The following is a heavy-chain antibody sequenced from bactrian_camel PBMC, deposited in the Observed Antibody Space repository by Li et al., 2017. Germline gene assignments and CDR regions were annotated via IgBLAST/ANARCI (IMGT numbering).Heavy chain of an antibody. D-gene: IGHD1*01. J-gene: IGHJ4*01. Sequence: HVQLVESGGGAVQAGGSLRLSCTPSGSIYNDNCMGWIRQAPGMEREAVAAIYTGLGRPLYADSVLGRFTISKDNARKSVYLQMNSLQPDDTAMYYCAARTWSCSCSADNCGTHLFIYWGQGTQVTVS. V-gene: IGHV3S54*01. CDR2: IYTGLGRP. CDR1: GSIYNDNC. CDR3: AARTWSCSCSADNCGTHLFIY.